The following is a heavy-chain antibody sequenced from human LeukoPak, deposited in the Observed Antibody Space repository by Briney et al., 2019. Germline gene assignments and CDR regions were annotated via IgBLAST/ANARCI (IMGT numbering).Heavy chain of an antibody. CDR1: GGTFSSYA. V-gene: IGHV1-69*13. CDR2: IIPIFGTA. Sequence: ASVNVSCKASGGTFSSYAISWVRQAPGQGLEWMGGIIPIFGTANYAQKFQGRVTITADESTSTAYMELSSLRSEDTAVYYCATVDCSSTSCYSWFDPWGQGTLVTVSS. CDR3: ATVDCSSTSCYSWFDP. J-gene: IGHJ5*02. D-gene: IGHD2-2*02.